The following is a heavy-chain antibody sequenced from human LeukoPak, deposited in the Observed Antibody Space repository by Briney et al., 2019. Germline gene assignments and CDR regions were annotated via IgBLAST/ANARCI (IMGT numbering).Heavy chain of an antibody. J-gene: IGHJ4*02. D-gene: IGHD3-10*01. CDR3: ATGFMVRDYYFDY. CDR1: GYTLTELS. V-gene: IGHV1-24*01. CDR2: FGPEDGET. Sequence: ASVRVSCKVSGYTLTELSMHWVRQAPGKGLEWMGGFGPEDGETIYAQKFQGRVTMTEDTSTDTAYMELSSLRSEDTAVYYCATGFMVRDYYFDYWGQGTLVTVSS.